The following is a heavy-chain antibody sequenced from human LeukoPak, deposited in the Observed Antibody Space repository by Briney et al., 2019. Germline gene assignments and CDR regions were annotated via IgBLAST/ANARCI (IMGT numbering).Heavy chain of an antibody. CDR1: GYTFTGYY. CDR3: ATVKLGRGSGWSPSFDY. Sequence: ASVKVSCKASGYTFTGYYMHWVRQAPGQGLEWMGWINPNSGGTNYAQKFQGRVTMTRDTSISTAYMELSRLRSDDTAVYYCATVKLGRGSGWSPSFDYWGQGTLVTVSS. CDR2: INPNSGGT. D-gene: IGHD6-19*01. V-gene: IGHV1-2*02. J-gene: IGHJ4*02.